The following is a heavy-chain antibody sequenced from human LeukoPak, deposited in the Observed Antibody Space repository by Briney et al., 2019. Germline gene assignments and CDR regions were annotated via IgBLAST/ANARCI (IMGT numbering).Heavy chain of an antibody. CDR1: GFTFSRYW. V-gene: IGHV3-7*03. CDR3: GRSVAAPADY. Sequence: GGSLRLSCVGSGFTFSRYWLNWVRQAPGKGLEWVANMNQDGSEIYYLDSVKGRFTISRDNAKNSVYLQMNNLKAEDTAVYYCGRSVAAPADYWGQGTLVIVSS. CDR2: MNQDGSEI. J-gene: IGHJ4*02. D-gene: IGHD6-6*01.